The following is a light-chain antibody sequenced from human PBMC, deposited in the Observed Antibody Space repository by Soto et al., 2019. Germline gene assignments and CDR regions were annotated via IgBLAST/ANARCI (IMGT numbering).Light chain of an antibody. CDR1: ISNIATNY. CDR3: AAWDDTVRSYV. V-gene: IGLV1-47*01. Sequence: QSVLTQPPSVSGTPGERVTISCSGGISNIATNYVHWFQQLPGTAPKVLSNRDNQRPSGVPDRFSGSKSGTSAPLAISGPQSEDEAEYYCAAWDDTVRSYVFGTGTKVTVL. J-gene: IGLJ1*01. CDR2: RDN.